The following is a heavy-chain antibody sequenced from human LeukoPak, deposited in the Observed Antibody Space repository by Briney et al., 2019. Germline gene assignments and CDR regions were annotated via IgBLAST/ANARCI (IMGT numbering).Heavy chain of an antibody. D-gene: IGHD3-3*01. V-gene: IGHV3-21*04. J-gene: IGHJ5*02. CDR1: GFTFSAYS. CDR2: ISSRSTYK. CDR3: ANSPRILWFDP. Sequence: GGSLRLSCVVSGFTFSAYSVHWVRQAPGKGLEWVSSISSRSTYKHYADSVKGRFTISRDNAKNSLYLQMNSLRAEDTAVYYCANSPRILWFDPWGQGTLVTVSS.